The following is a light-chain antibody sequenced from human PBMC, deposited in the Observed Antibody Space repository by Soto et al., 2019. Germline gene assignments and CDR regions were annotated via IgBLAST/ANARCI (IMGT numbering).Light chain of an antibody. CDR3: QQYDNRPQS. CDR1: QSVRDN. Sequence: IVMPQSPDTLSLSPGESATLSCRASQSVRDNVAWYQQKPGQAPRLLIHGTSKRATGIPARFRGSVSGTEFTLTISSLESEDFAIYFCQQYDNRPQSFGQGTKLEMK. J-gene: IGKJ2*03. V-gene: IGKV3-15*01. CDR2: GTS.